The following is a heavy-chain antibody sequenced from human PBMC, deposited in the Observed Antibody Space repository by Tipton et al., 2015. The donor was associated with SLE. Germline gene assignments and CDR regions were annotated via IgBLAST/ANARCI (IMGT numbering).Heavy chain of an antibody. J-gene: IGHJ4*02. V-gene: IGHV3-11*04. CDR2: ISDSGSSI. Sequence: SLRLSCGASGFTFRNYNMRWIRQAPGKGLEWVAFISDSGSSIYYADSVKGRFTISRDNAKNSFYLQMDSLRGDDTAVYYCARQRGTWYFDFWGPGTLVSVSS. CDR1: GFTFRNYN. CDR3: ARQRGTWYFDF. D-gene: IGHD6-25*01.